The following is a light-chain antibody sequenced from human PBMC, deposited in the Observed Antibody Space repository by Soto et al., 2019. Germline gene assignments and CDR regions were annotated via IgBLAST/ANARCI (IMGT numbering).Light chain of an antibody. Sequence: DIQMTQSPSSLSASVGDRVTITCRASQSISSYLNWYQQKPGKAPKLLIYAASSLQSWVPSRFSGSGSGTDFTLTISSLQPEDFATYYGQQSYSTPTFGQGTKVEIK. J-gene: IGKJ1*01. V-gene: IGKV1-39*01. CDR2: AAS. CDR1: QSISSY. CDR3: QQSYSTPT.